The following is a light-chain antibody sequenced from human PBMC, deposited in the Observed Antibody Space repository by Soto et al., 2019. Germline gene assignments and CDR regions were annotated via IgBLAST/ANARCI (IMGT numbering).Light chain of an antibody. CDR1: SSDVGGYQY. V-gene: IGLV2-8*01. J-gene: IGLJ1*01. CDR3: SSYAGSNNYV. CDR2: AVN. Sequence: QSVLAEPPCASVSPGQSVTISGSGTSSDVGGYQYVSWYQQYPGKAPKLMIYAVNKRPSGVPDRFSGSRSGNTASLTVSGLQAEDEADYYCSSYAGSNNYVFGTGTKVTVL.